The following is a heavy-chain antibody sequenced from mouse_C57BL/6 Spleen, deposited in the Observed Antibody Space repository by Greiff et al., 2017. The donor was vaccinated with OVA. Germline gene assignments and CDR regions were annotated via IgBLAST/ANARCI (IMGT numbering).Heavy chain of an antibody. CDR1: GYTFTSYW. CDR2: IDPSDSYT. CDR3: ARLGLLYAMDY. Sequence: VQLQQPGAELVMPGASVKLSCKASGYTFTSYWMHWVKQRPGQGLEWIGEIDPSDSYTNYNQKFKGKSTLTVDKSSSTAYMQLSSLTSEDSAVYYCARLGLLYAMDYWGQGTSVTVSS. V-gene: IGHV1-69*01. J-gene: IGHJ4*01. D-gene: IGHD1-1*01.